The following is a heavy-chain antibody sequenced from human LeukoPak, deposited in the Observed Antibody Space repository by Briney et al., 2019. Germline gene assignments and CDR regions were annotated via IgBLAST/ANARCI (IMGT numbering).Heavy chain of an antibody. J-gene: IGHJ4*02. D-gene: IGHD4-17*01. CDR1: GGSFGSYY. Sequence: PSETLSPTCTVSGGSFGSYYWSWIRQPPGKGLEWIGYIYYSGSTNYNPSLKSRVTISVDTSKNQFSLKLSSVTAADTAVYYCAAMTTVTTAYFDYWGQGTLVTVSS. CDR2: IYYSGST. CDR3: AAMTTVTTAYFDY. V-gene: IGHV4-59*01.